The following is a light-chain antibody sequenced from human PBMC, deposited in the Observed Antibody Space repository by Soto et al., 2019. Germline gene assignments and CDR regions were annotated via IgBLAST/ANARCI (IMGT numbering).Light chain of an antibody. Sequence: DIQMTQSPSSLSASVGDRVTITCRASQGIRNGLGWFQQKPGTAPKRLIYAASNLQSGVPSRFSGSGSGTEFTLTISGLQPEDFATYYCQQLTARRFSFGQGTKLDIK. CDR3: QQLTARRFS. CDR2: AAS. V-gene: IGKV1-17*01. J-gene: IGKJ2*01. CDR1: QGIRNG.